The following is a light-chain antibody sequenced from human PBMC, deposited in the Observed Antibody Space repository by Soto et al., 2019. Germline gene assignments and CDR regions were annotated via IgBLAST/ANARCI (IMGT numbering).Light chain of an antibody. Sequence: DIQMTQSPSSLSMSVGDRVTITCRASQNIGTSLNWYQMKLGRAPKLLIYSASTLQSGAPSRFSGGGSGTDFTLTINSLQPEDFATYSCQQSYNAPYTFGQGTMLESK. CDR1: QNIGTS. CDR2: SAS. CDR3: QQSYNAPYT. J-gene: IGKJ2*01. V-gene: IGKV1-39*01.